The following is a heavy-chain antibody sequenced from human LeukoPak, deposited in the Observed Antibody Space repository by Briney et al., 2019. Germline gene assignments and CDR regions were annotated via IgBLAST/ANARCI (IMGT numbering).Heavy chain of an antibody. CDR1: GFTVSSNY. V-gene: IGHV3-66*02. D-gene: IGHD5-18*01. Sequence: GGSLRLSCAASGFTVSSNYMSWVRQAPGKGLEWVSVIYSGGSTYYADSVKGRFTISRDNSKNTLYLQMNSLRAEDTAVYYCARKRGYSYGNFDHWGQGTLVTVSS. CDR2: IYSGGST. CDR3: ARKRGYSYGNFDH. J-gene: IGHJ4*02.